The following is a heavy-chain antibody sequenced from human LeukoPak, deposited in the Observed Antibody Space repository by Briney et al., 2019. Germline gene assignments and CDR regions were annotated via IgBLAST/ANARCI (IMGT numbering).Heavy chain of an antibody. J-gene: IGHJ4*02. D-gene: IGHD1-26*01. Sequence: SETLSLTCAVSGGSISSSNWWSWVRQPPGKGLEWIGEIYHSGNTNYNPSLKSRVTISVDTSKNQFSLKLSSVTAADTAVYYCARDIRGRIDYWGQGTLVTVSS. CDR2: IYHSGNT. V-gene: IGHV4-4*02. CDR3: ARDIRGRIDY. CDR1: GGSISSSNW.